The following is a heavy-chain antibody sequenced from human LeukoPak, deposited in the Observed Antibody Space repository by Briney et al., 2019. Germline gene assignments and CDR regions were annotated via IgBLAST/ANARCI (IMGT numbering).Heavy chain of an antibody. J-gene: IGHJ5*02. CDR3: ARVRTPEDCSSTSCYSGNWFDP. CDR2: ISAYNGNT. CDR1: GYTFTGYY. V-gene: IGHV1-18*04. D-gene: IGHD2-2*02. Sequence: ASVKVSCKASGYTFTGYYMHWVRQAPGQGLEWMGWISAYNGNTNYAQKLQGRVTMTTDTSTSTAYMELRSLRSDDTAVYYCARVRTPEDCSSTSCYSGNWFDPWGQGTLVTVSS.